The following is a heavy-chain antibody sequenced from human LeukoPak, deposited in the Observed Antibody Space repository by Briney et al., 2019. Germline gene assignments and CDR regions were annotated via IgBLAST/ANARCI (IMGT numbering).Heavy chain of an antibody. CDR3: ARGSDIVVVVAATPKVGWFDP. V-gene: IGHV1-2*04. CDR1: GYTITGYY. Sequence: ASVKVSCKASGYTITGYYMHWVRQAPGQGLEWMGWINPNSGGTNYAQKFQGWVTMTRDTPISTAYMELSRLRSDDTAVYYCARGSDIVVVVAATPKVGWFDPWGQGTLVTISS. D-gene: IGHD2-15*01. J-gene: IGHJ5*02. CDR2: INPNSGGT.